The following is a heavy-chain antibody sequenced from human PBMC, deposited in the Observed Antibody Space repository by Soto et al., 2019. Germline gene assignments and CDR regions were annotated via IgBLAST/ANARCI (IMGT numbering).Heavy chain of an antibody. Sequence: ASVKVSCKASGYTFTKYTIHWVRQAPGQRLEWMGWIIAGKGNTRYSQKFQGRVAITRDSSASTAYMELSSLRSEDTAVYYCARDTYYGSGTYNFFDYWGQGTPVTVS. CDR1: GYTFTKYT. V-gene: IGHV1-3*01. J-gene: IGHJ4*02. D-gene: IGHD3-10*01. CDR2: IIAGKGNT. CDR3: ARDTYYGSGTYNFFDY.